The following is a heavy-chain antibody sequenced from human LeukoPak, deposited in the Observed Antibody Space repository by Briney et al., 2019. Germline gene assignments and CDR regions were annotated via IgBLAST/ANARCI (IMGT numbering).Heavy chain of an antibody. CDR3: ARANRGYCSGGSCYHADY. J-gene: IGHJ4*02. CDR1: GYTFTGYY. Sequence: ASVKVSCKASGYTFTGYYMHWARQAPGQGLEWMGWINPNSGGTNYAQTFQGRVTMTRDTSISSAYMELSSLRSDDTAVYYCARANRGYCSGGSCYHADYWGQGTLVTVSS. V-gene: IGHV1-2*02. D-gene: IGHD2-15*01. CDR2: INPNSGGT.